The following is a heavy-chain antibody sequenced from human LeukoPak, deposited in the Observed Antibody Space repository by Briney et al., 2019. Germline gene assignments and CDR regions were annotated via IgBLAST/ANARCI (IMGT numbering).Heavy chain of an antibody. D-gene: IGHD3-10*01. CDR1: GYTFTSYG. CDR3: ARMVRTDQPDY. V-gene: IGHV1-18*01. J-gene: IGHJ4*02. Sequence: GASVKVSCKASGYTFTSYGISWVRQAPGQGLEWMGWISAYNGSTNYAQRLQGRVTMTTDTSTSTAYMELRSLRSDDTAVYYCARMVRTDQPDYWGQGTLVTVSS. CDR2: ISAYNGST.